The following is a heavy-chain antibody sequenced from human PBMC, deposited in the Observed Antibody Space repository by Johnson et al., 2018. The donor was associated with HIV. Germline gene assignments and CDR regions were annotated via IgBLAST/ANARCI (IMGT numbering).Heavy chain of an antibody. V-gene: IGHV3-66*01. J-gene: IGHJ3*01. CDR3: ARDLIVGASGSDAFDV. Sequence: VQLVESGGGVVQPGRSLRLSCAASGFTFSSYYMSWVRQAPGKGLEWVSIVFSGDNTYYADAVKGRFNISRDNSKNTLYLQMNSLRAEDTALYYCARDLIVGASGSDAFDVWGQGTAVTVSS. CDR2: VFSGDNT. CDR1: GFTFSSYY. D-gene: IGHD1-26*01.